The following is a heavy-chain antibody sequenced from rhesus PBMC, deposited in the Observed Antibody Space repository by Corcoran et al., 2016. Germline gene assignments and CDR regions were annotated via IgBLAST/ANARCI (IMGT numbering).Heavy chain of an antibody. CDR3: ARAQYYSDVGLYTDFFDY. Sequence: QVTLKESGPALVKPTPTLTLTCTLSGFSLSSSGTAVGRTRQPPGVTLESLAIVFWDDARYYSPSLKNRLTVFKDASKNLLLLTVTNVDPVDTAKYYCARAQYYSDVGLYTDFFDYWGQGVPVAVSS. V-gene: IGHV2-95*01. CDR2: VFWDDAR. CDR1: GFSLSSSGTA. J-gene: IGHJ4*01. D-gene: IGHD3-28*01.